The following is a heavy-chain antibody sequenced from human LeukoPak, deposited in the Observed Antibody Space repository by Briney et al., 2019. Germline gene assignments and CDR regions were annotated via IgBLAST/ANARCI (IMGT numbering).Heavy chain of an antibody. CDR1: GFSLSTSGVG. J-gene: IGHJ5*02. D-gene: IGHD6-13*01. CDR2: IHWDDDK. Sequence: SGPTLVNPTQTLTLTCTFSGFSLSTSGVGVGWIRQPPGKALEWLALIHWDDDKRYSPSLKSRLTITKDTSKNQVVLTMTNMDPVDTATYYCAHSYSSSWYLVHWFDPWGQGTLVTVSS. V-gene: IGHV2-5*02. CDR3: AHSYSSSWYLVHWFDP.